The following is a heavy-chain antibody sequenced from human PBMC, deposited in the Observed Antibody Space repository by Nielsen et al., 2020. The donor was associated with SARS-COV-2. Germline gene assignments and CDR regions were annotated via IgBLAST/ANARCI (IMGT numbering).Heavy chain of an antibody. CDR2: IKSDGSSI. Sequence: GESLKISCAASGFTFSSYWMHWVRQAPGKGLVWVSRIKSDGSSISYADSVKGRFTISRDNSKNTLYLQINSLRAEDTAVYYCARGNGWGSYFDYWGQGTLVTVSS. D-gene: IGHD7-27*01. CDR3: ARGNGWGSYFDY. V-gene: IGHV3-74*01. J-gene: IGHJ4*02. CDR1: GFTFSSYW.